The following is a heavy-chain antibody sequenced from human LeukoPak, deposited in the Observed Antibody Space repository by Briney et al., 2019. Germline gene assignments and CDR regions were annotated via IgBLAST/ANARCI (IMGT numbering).Heavy chain of an antibody. CDR1: GFTFSSYW. J-gene: IGHJ4*02. CDR2: ISYDGSNK. Sequence: PGGSLRLSCAASGFTFSSYWMSWVRQAPGKGLEWVAVISYDGSNKYYADSVKGRFTISRDNSKNTLYLQMNSLRAENTAVYYCAKDPQAAAVAGPDYWGQGTLVTVSS. V-gene: IGHV3-30*18. CDR3: AKDPQAAAVAGPDY. D-gene: IGHD6-19*01.